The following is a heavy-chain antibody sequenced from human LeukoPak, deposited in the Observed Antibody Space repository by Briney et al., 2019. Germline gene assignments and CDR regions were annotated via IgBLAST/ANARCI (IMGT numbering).Heavy chain of an antibody. J-gene: IGHJ6*02. CDR2: ISYDGSNK. CDR1: GFTFSSYG. D-gene: IGHD2-8*02. V-gene: IGHV3-30*18. CDR3: AKLLGYCTDGVCRYHYYGMDV. Sequence: GGSLRLSCAASGFTFSSYGMHWVRQAPGKGLEWVAVISYDGSNKYYADSVKGRFTVSRDNSKDTLYLEMNSLRPEDTAVYYCAKLLGYCTDGVCRYHYYGMDVWGQGTTVTGSS.